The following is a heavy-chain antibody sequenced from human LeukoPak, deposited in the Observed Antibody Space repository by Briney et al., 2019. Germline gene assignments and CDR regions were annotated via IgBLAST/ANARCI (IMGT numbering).Heavy chain of an antibody. Sequence: SETLSLTCTVSGYSISSGYYWGWIRQPPGKGLEWIGSIYHSGSTYYNPSLKSRVTISVDTSKNQFSLKLSSVTAADTAVYYCARDGASSSWYFGYYYYYMDVWGKGTAVTVSS. V-gene: IGHV4-38-2*02. CDR2: IYHSGST. J-gene: IGHJ6*03. CDR1: GYSISSGYY. CDR3: ARDGASSSWYFGYYYYYMDV. D-gene: IGHD6-13*01.